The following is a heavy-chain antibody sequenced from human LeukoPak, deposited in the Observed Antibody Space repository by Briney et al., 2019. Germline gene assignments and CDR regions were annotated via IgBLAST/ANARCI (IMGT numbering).Heavy chain of an antibody. CDR1: GGSISSYY. D-gene: IGHD1-26*01. J-gene: IGHJ4*02. Sequence: SETLSLTCTVSGGSISSYYWSWIRQPPGKGLEWIGYIYYSGSTNYNPSLKSRVTISVDTSKNQFSLKLSSVTAADTAVYYCARSGKNTFDYWGQGTLVTVSS. CDR3: ARSGKNTFDY. V-gene: IGHV4-59*01. CDR2: IYYSGST.